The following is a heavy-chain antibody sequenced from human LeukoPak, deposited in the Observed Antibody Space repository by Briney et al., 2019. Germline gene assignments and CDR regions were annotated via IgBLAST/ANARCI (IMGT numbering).Heavy chain of an antibody. V-gene: IGHV1-8*01. J-gene: IGHJ4*02. D-gene: IGHD3-3*01. CDR1: GYTFTSYD. CDR2: MNPNSGNT. Sequence: ASVKVSCKASGYTFTSYDINWVRQATGQGLEWMGWMNPNSGNTGYAQKFQGRVTMTRNTSISTAYMELSSLRSEDTAVYYCARARRILELLFQPPDYWGQGTLVTVSS. CDR3: ARARRILELLFQPPDY.